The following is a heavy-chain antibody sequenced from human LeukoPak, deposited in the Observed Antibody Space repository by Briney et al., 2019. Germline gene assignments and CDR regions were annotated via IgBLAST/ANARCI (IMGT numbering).Heavy chain of an antibody. CDR3: AKVRLGYCSGGSCSRGGTPMDV. J-gene: IGHJ6*03. Sequence: TGGSLRLSCAASGFTLSSYAMSWVRQAPGKGLEWVSAISDTGNTYHADSVKGRFTISRDSSKNTLFLQMNSLRAEDTAVYYCAKVRLGYCSGGSCSRGGTPMDVWGKGTTVTISS. V-gene: IGHV3-23*01. D-gene: IGHD2-15*01. CDR1: GFTLSSYA. CDR2: ISDTGNT.